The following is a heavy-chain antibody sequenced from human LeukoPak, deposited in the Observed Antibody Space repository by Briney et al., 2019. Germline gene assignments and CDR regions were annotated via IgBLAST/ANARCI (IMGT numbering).Heavy chain of an antibody. D-gene: IGHD3-16*02. CDR2: IKQDGSEK. J-gene: IGHJ3*02. CDR1: GFTFSNYW. V-gene: IGHV3-7*01. Sequence: GGSLRLSCAASGFTFSNYWMSWVRQAPGKGLEWVVNIKQDGSEKYYADSVKGRFTISRDNSKNTLYLQMNSPRVEDTAVYYCAKDRDYDYVWGSYRRFDAFDIWGQGTMVTVSS. CDR3: AKDRDYDYVWGSYRRFDAFDI.